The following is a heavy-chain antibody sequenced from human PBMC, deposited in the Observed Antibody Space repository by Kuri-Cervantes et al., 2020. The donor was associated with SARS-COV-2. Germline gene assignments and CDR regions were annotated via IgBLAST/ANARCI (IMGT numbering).Heavy chain of an antibody. CDR3: ARGGKYQLLYRCEYYFDY. V-gene: IGHV1-18*01. D-gene: IGHD2-2*02. CDR1: GYTFTSYG. CDR2: ISVYNGNT. J-gene: IGHJ4*02. Sequence: ASVKVSCKASGYTFTSYGISWVRQAPGQGLEWMGWISVYNGNTNYAQKLQGRVTMTTDTSTSTAYMELSRLRSDDTAVYYCARGGKYQLLYRCEYYFDYWGQGTLVTVSS.